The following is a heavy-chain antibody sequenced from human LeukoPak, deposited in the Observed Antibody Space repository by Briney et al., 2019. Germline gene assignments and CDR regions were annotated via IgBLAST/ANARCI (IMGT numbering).Heavy chain of an antibody. CDR3: AKGNIDGNNYDY. J-gene: IGHJ4*02. Sequence: GGSLRLSCAASGFTVSSNYMSWVRQAPGKGLEWVSVIYSGGSTYYADSVKGRFTVSRDNSQNTLHLQMYSLRDDDTAVYYCAKGNIDGNNYDYWGQGTLVTVSS. D-gene: IGHD5-24*01. CDR2: IYSGGST. CDR1: GFTVSSNY. V-gene: IGHV3-53*01.